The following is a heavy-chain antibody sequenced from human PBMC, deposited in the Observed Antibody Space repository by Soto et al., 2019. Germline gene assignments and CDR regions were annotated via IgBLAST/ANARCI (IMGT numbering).Heavy chain of an antibody. CDR3: ARKVPGSTSRPDYWYFDL. V-gene: IGHV3-23*01. Sequence: EVQLLESGGGLVQPGGSLRLSCAGSGFTFINYAMNWVRQAPGKGLEWVSTISGGGDAPFFADSVRGRLTISRDNSKNTVTLQMNNLGVDDTAVYFCARKVPGSTSRPDYWYFDLWGRGTLVTVYS. CDR1: GFTFINYA. J-gene: IGHJ2*01. CDR2: ISGGGDAP. D-gene: IGHD3-10*01.